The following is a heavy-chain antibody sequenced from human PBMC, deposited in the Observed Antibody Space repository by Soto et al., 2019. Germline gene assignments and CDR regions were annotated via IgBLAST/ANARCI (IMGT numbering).Heavy chain of an antibody. D-gene: IGHD6-13*01. CDR1: GFTFSSYW. CDR3: ARDQRSSWVYNWFDP. V-gene: IGHV3-7*03. Sequence: PGGSLRLSCAASGFTFSSYWMSWVRQAPGKGLEWVANIKQDGSEKYYVDSVKGRFTISRDNAKNSLYLQMNSLRAEDTAVYYCARDQRSSWVYNWFDPWGQGTLGTVS. J-gene: IGHJ5*02. CDR2: IKQDGSEK.